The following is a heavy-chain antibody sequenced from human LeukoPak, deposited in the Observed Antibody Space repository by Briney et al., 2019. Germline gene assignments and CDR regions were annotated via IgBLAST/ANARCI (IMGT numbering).Heavy chain of an antibody. CDR1: GFTVRSNY. V-gene: IGHV3-53*01. J-gene: IGHJ4*02. CDR2: IYSGGST. D-gene: IGHD6-13*01. CDR3: ASARGYSSSWYDY. Sequence: SGGSLRLSCAASGFTVRSNYMSWVRQVPGKGLEWVSVIYSGGSTYYADSVKGRFTISRDSSKNTLYLQMNSLRAEDTAVYYCASARGYSSSWYDYWGQGTLVTVSS.